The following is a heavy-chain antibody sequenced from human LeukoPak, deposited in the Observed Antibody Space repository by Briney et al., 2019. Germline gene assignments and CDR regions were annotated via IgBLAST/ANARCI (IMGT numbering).Heavy chain of an antibody. CDR2: IKQDGSEK. V-gene: IGHV3-7*01. CDR3: ASSFRDREEKIDY. CDR1: GFTFSSYS. J-gene: IGHJ4*02. Sequence: PGGSLRLSCAASGFTFSSYSMNWVRQAPGKGLEWVANIKQDGSEKYYVDSVKGRFTISRDNAKNSLYLHMNTLRAEDTAVYYCASSFRDREEKIDYWGQGTLVTVSS. D-gene: IGHD1-14*01.